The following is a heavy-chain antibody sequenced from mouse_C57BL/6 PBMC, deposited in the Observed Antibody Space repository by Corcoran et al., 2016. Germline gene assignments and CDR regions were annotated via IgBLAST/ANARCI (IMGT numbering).Heavy chain of an antibody. V-gene: IGHV9-3*01. CDR3: ARVNYRNYEAY. D-gene: IGHD2-1*01. J-gene: IGHJ3*01. CDR1: GYTFTTYG. CDR2: INPYSGVP. Sequence: QIQLVQSGPELKKPGETVKISCKASGYTFTTYGMSWVKQAPGKGLKWMGWINPYSGVPTYADDLKGRFSFSLETSASTADLQINNLTNEDTTTYFCARVNYRNYEAYWAQGTLVTVSA.